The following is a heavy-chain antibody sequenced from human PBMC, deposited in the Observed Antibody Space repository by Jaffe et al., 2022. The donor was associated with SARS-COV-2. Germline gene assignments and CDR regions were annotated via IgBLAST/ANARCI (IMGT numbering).Heavy chain of an antibody. Sequence: EVQLVESGGGLVQPGGSLRLSCAASGFTFSSYSMNWVRQAPGKGLEWVSYISSSSSTIYYADSVKGRFTISRDNAKNSLYLQMNSLRDEDTAVYYCARAGPYYSNYWDKVDYWGQGTLVTVSS. CDR1: GFTFSSYS. D-gene: IGHD4-4*01. CDR3: ARAGPYYSNYWDKVDY. CDR2: ISSSSSTI. V-gene: IGHV3-48*02. J-gene: IGHJ4*02.